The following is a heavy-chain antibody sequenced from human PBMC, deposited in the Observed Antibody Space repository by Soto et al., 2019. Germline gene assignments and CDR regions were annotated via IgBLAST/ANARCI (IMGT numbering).Heavy chain of an antibody. CDR1: GFILSTHD. D-gene: IGHD3-3*01. J-gene: IGHJ6*02. V-gene: IGHV3-13*01. CDR2: IGTLGDT. CDR3: ASCERFPRVGVDYYALDV. Sequence: QLVASGGGLVQPGGSLRLSCVASGFILSTHDLHWVRDTPGEGLEWVSGIGTLGDTFYGASVKGRFTISRDNSKNTLSLEMNSLRRDDTAVYYCASCERFPRVGVDYYALDVWGQGTTVIVSS.